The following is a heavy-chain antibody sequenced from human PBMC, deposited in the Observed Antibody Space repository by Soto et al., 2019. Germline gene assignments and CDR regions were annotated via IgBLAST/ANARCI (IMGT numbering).Heavy chain of an antibody. CDR3: ARSEARY. CDR2: IYYSGST. V-gene: IGHV4-59*01. J-gene: IGHJ4*02. CDR1: GGSISSYY. Sequence: SETLSLTCTVSGGSISSYYWSWIRQPPGKGLEWIGYIYYSGSTNYNPSLKSRVTISVDTSKNQFSLKLSSVTAADTAEYYCARSEARYWGQGPLSTVS.